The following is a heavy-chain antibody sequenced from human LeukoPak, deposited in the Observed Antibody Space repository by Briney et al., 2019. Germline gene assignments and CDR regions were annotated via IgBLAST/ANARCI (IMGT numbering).Heavy chain of an antibody. CDR3: VRFITGSIADY. J-gene: IGHJ4*02. Sequence: PSETLSLTCAVSGYSISIGYHWGWIRQPPGKGLEWLGRVYHSGSTFYNPSLRSRVTMSVDTSQNQFSLMPSSVTATDTAVYCCVRFITGSIADYWGQGTLVTVSS. CDR1: GYSISIGYH. V-gene: IGHV4-38-2*01. CDR2: VYHSGST. D-gene: IGHD1-20*01.